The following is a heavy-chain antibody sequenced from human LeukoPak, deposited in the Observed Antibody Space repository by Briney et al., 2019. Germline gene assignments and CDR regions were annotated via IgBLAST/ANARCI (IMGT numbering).Heavy chain of an antibody. CDR1: GYSISSGYY. Sequence: SETLSLTCAVSGYSISSGYYWGWIRQPPGKGLEWIGSIYHSGSTYYNPSLKSRVTISVDTSKNQFSLKLSFVTAADTAVYYCARQGIGGYYDFWSFDYWGQGTLVTVSS. D-gene: IGHD3-3*01. CDR2: IYHSGST. CDR3: ARQGIGGYYDFWSFDY. J-gene: IGHJ4*02. V-gene: IGHV4-38-2*01.